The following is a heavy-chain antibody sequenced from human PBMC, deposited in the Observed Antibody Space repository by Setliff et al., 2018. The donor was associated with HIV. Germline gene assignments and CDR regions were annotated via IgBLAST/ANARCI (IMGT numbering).Heavy chain of an antibody. CDR2: INGNSGTI. CDR3: ATFADGPDS. CDR1: GFTFDDYA. D-gene: IGHD3-3*01. Sequence: TGGSLRLSCAASGFTFDDYAMHWGRQAPGKGLEWVSGINGNSGTIAYADFVKGRFTISRDNTKRSLYLQMNRLKTDDTAFYYCATFADGPDSWGQGTLVTVSS. J-gene: IGHJ4*02. V-gene: IGHV3-9*01.